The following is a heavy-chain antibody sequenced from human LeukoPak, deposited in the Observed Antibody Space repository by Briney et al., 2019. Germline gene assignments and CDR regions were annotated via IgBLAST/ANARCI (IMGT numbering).Heavy chain of an antibody. CDR3: ARDRTYDSSGYYRTSSYYGMDV. D-gene: IGHD3-22*01. V-gene: IGHV1-46*01. J-gene: IGHJ6*02. CDR1: GYTFTSYY. Sequence: ASVKVSCKAPGYTFTSYYMHWVRQAPGQGLEWMGIINPSGGSTSYAQKFQGRVTMTRDTSTSTVYMELSSLRSEDTAVYYCARDRTYDSSGYYRTSSYYGMDVWGQGTTVTVSS. CDR2: INPSGGST.